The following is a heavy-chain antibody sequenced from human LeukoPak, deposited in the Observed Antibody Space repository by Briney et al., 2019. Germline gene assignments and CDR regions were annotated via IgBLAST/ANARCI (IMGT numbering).Heavy chain of an antibody. J-gene: IGHJ4*02. Sequence: GGSLRLSCAASGFTFSSYSMTWVRQAPGKGLEWVSSISSSSSYIYYADSVKGRFTISRDNAKNSLYLQMNSLRAEDTAVYYCARDQWLAVGDYWGQGTLVTVSS. D-gene: IGHD6-19*01. V-gene: IGHV3-21*01. CDR3: ARDQWLAVGDY. CDR2: ISSSSSYI. CDR1: GFTFSSYS.